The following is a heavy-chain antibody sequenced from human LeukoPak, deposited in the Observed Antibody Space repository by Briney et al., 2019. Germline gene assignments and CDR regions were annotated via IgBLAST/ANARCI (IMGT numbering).Heavy chain of an antibody. CDR3: EKVIVGTRVCTIALDL. D-gene: IGHD1-26*01. V-gene: IGHV3-23*01. CDR1: GFTLSSYA. CDR2: ISGSGGST. Sequence: GGSLRLSCAASGFTLSSYAMSWVRQAPGKGLEWVSAISGSGGSTYYADSLKGRFTISRDNSKNTLYLQMNSLRAEDTALYSCEKVIVGTRVCTIALDLGGQVTMVIV. J-gene: IGHJ3*01.